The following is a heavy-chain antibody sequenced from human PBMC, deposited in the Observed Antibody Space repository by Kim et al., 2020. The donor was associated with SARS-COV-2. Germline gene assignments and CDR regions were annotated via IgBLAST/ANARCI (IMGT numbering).Heavy chain of an antibody. V-gene: IGHV3-23*01. Sequence: GGSLRLSCAASGFTFSSYAMSWVRQAPGKGLEWVSAISGSGGSTYYADSVKGRFTISRDNSKNTLYLQMNSLRAEDTAVYYCAKEIWAIFGVHYAFDIWGRATMLAVSS. D-gene: IGHD3-3*01. CDR2: ISGSGGST. J-gene: IGHJ3*02. CDR3: AKEIWAIFGVHYAFDI. CDR1: GFTFSSYA.